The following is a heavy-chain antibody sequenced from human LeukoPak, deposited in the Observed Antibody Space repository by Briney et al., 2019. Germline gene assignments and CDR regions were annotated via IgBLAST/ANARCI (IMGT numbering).Heavy chain of an antibody. D-gene: IGHD6-6*01. CDR3: ARGYSSSSGPGNFLDY. CDR2: IWYDGSNK. J-gene: IGHJ4*02. V-gene: IGHV3-33*01. CDR1: GFTFSSYG. Sequence: PGRSLRLSCAASGFTFSSYGMHWVRRAPGKGLEWVAVIWYDGSNKYYADSVKGRFTISRDNSKNTLYLQMNSLRAEDTAVYYCARGYSSSSGPGNFLDYWGQGTLVTVSS.